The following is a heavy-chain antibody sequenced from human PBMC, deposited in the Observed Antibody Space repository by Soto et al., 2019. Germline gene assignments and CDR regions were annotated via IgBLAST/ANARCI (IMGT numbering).Heavy chain of an antibody. V-gene: IGHV4-61*01. CDR1: GGSVSSGSYY. Sequence: QVQLQESGPGLVKPSETLSLTCTVSGGSVSSGSYYWSWIRQPPGKGLEWIGYIYYSGSTNYNPSRKSRVTISVDTSKNQFSLKLSSVTAADTAVYYCARESDYYDSSGYWYYFDYWGQGTLVTVSS. D-gene: IGHD3-22*01. CDR3: ARESDYYDSSGYWYYFDY. J-gene: IGHJ4*02. CDR2: IYYSGST.